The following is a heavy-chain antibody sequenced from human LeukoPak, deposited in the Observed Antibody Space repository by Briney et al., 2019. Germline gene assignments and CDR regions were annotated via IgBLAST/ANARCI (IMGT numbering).Heavy chain of an antibody. CDR2: ISGRGGST. D-gene: IGHD4-17*01. Sequence: GGSLRLSCAASGFTFSSYAMSWVRQAPGKGLEWVSTISGRGGSTYYADSVKGRFTISRDNSKNTLDLQMSSLRAEDTSVYYCARVGTTVTTYYYYYMDVWGKGTTVTVSS. J-gene: IGHJ6*03. CDR3: ARVGTTVTTYYYYYMDV. CDR1: GFTFSSYA. V-gene: IGHV3-23*01.